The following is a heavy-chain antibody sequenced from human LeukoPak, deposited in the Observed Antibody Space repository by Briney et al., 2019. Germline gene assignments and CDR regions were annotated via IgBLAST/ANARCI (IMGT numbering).Heavy chain of an antibody. D-gene: IGHD2-2*02. V-gene: IGHV3-21*01. CDR3: ASGYCSSTGCYRFDP. J-gene: IGHJ5*02. Sequence: GGSLRLSCAASGFTFSSYSMNWVRQAPGKGLEWVSSISSSSSYIYYADSVKGRFTISRDNAKNSLYLQMNSLRAEDTAVYYCASGYCSSTGCYRFDPWGQGTLVTVSS. CDR2: ISSSSSYI. CDR1: GFTFSSYS.